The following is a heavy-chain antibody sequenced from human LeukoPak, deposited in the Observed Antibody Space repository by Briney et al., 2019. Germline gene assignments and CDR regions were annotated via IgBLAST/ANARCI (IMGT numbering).Heavy chain of an antibody. D-gene: IGHD3-10*01. CDR1: GYTFTSYG. V-gene: IGHV1-18*01. Sequence: ASVKVSCKASGYTFTSYGISWVRQAPGQGFEWMGWISAYNGNTNYAQKLQGRVTMTTDTSTSTAYMELRSLRSDDTAVYYCARAEHYYGSGSYLAFLDYYYYGMDVWGQGTTVTVSS. CDR3: ARAEHYYGSGSYLAFLDYYYYGMDV. CDR2: ISAYNGNT. J-gene: IGHJ6*02.